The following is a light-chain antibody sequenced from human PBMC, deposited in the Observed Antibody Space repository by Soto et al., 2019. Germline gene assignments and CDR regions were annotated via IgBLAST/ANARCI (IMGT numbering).Light chain of an antibody. CDR1: QSISTW. CDR2: DAS. Sequence: DLQMTQSPSTLSASVGDRVTITCRASQSISTWLAWFQQKPGKAPDLLIYDASSLESGVPSRFSGSGSGTEFTLTISSLQPDDFATYYCQHYNSYPYTFGQGTKVEIK. J-gene: IGKJ2*01. V-gene: IGKV1-5*01. CDR3: QHYNSYPYT.